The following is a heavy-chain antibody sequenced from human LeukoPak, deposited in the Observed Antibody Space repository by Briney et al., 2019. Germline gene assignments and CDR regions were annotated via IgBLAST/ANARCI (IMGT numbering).Heavy chain of an antibody. Sequence: GGSLRLSCAASGFTFDDYAMDWVRQVPGKGLEWVSGISWNSVNIGYADSVKGRFTISRDNAKNSLYLQMNSLRAEDTALYYCTKEKYGSGKPFDYWGQGTLVTVSS. J-gene: IGHJ4*02. CDR3: TKEKYGSGKPFDY. CDR1: GFTFDDYA. CDR2: ISWNSVNI. D-gene: IGHD3-10*01. V-gene: IGHV3-9*01.